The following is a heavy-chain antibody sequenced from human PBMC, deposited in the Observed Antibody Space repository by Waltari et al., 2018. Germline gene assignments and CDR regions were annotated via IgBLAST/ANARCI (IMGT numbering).Heavy chain of an antibody. CDR1: GFMFEASA. J-gene: IGHJ4*02. D-gene: IGHD3-3*01. V-gene: IGHV3-9*01. CDR2: ISWNSNNI. CDR3: VRDAFGNTIGGVFDY. Sequence: EVQLVESGGGVVQPGKSLSLSCGGSGFMFEASAIPGVRQFPGEGLQWLAGISWNSNNIVYADSVKGRFTISRDNAENSLYLLINNVRPEDSALYYCVRDAFGNTIGGVFDYWGQGTLLTVSS.